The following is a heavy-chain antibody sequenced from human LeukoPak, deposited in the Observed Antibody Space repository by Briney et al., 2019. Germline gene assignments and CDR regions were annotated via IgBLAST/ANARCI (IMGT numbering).Heavy chain of an antibody. J-gene: IGHJ4*02. CDR3: ADSSGSLYLLYN. D-gene: IGHD3-22*01. CDR1: GYTFTSYY. Sequence: GASVKVSCKASGYTFTSYYMHWVRQAPGQGLEWMGIINPSGGSTSYAQKFQGRVTMTRDTSTSTVYMELSSLRFEDTAVYYCADSSGSLYLLYNWGQGTLVTVSS. CDR2: INPSGGST. V-gene: IGHV1-46*01.